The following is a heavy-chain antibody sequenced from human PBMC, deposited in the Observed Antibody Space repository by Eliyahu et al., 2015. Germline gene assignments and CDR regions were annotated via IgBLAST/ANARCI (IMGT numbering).Heavy chain of an antibody. J-gene: IGHJ2*01. CDR2: ISPIFPAG. CDR3: ARDRHCSGSSCLWYFDL. Sequence: EVKKPGSSVKVSCEASGGTLTSSALSWVRQAPGQGLEWVGGISPIFPAGKYAQKFQGRVMITADMPTGTASMELSSLRSEDTAVYYCARDRHCSGSSCLWYFDLWGRGTLVSV. CDR1: GGTLTSSA. D-gene: IGHD2-15*01. V-gene: IGHV1-69*06.